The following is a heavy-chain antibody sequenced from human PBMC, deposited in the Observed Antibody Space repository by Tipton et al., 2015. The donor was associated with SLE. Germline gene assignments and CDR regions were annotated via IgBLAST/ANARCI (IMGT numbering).Heavy chain of an antibody. CDR1: GFNLNTSG. CDR3: ARDPHPLTGYYPDFDY. Sequence: SLRLSCAASGFNLNTSGMHWVRQAPGQGLEWVAVISYDGSYRYYSDSVKGRFTISRDNSKNSLYLQMNSLRAEDTAVYYCARDPHPLTGYYPDFDYWGQGTLVTVSS. J-gene: IGHJ4*02. V-gene: IGHV3-30*12. CDR2: ISYDGSYR. D-gene: IGHD3-9*01.